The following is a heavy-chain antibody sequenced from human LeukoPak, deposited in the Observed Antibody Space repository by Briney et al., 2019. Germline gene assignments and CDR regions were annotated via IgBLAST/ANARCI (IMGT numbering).Heavy chain of an antibody. V-gene: IGHV5-51*01. CDR3: ARLYYYDSSGPFRY. D-gene: IGHD3-22*01. J-gene: IGHJ4*02. CDR1: GYSFTSYW. Sequence: GESLKISCKGSGYSFTSYWIGWVRQMPGKGVELMGIIYPGDSDTRYSPSFQGQVTISADKSISTAYLQWRSLKASNTAMYYCARLYYYDSSGPFRYWGQGTLVTVSS. CDR2: IYPGDSDT.